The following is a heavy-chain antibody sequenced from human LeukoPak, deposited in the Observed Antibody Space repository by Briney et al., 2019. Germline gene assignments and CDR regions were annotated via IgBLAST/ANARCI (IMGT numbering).Heavy chain of an antibody. V-gene: IGHV1-8*01. J-gene: IGHJ4*02. D-gene: IGHD2-2*01. CDR2: MNPNSGNT. Sequence: ASVKVSCKASGYTFTSYDINWVRQATGQGLEWMGWMNPNSGNTGYAQKFQGRVTMTRNTSISTAYMELSSLRSEDTAVYYCARSGPYCSSTSRYRDIDYWGQGTLVTVSS. CDR1: GYTFTSYD. CDR3: ARSGPYCSSTSRYRDIDY.